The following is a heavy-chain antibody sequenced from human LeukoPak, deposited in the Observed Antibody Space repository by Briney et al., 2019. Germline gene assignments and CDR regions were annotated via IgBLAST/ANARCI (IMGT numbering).Heavy chain of an antibody. D-gene: IGHD4-17*01. CDR2: VHYSGTT. CDR3: ATGYGDFRVEGRYFYS. CDR1: DGSITNYD. Sequence: SETLSLTCTVSDGSITNYDWSWVRQPPGKGLQFIGHVHYSGTTNYNPSLRSRVTISIDTSKKHFFLKLKSVTAADTAVYYCATGYGDFRVEGRYFYSWGQGTLVTVSS. J-gene: IGHJ4*02. V-gene: IGHV4-59*01.